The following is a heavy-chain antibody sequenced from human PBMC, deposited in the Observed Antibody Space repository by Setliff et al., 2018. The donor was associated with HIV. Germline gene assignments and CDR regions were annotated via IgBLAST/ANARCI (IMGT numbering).Heavy chain of an antibody. D-gene: IGHD6-19*01. Sequence: PGGSLRLSCAASGFTFSNAWMSWVRQAPGKGLEWVGRIKSKTDGGTTDYAAPGKGRFTISRDDSKNTLYLQMNSLKTEDTAVYYCTKDRAVAPVDYWGQGTLVTVSS. CDR1: GFTFSNAW. J-gene: IGHJ4*02. CDR2: IKSKTDGGTT. CDR3: TKDRAVAPVDY. V-gene: IGHV3-15*01.